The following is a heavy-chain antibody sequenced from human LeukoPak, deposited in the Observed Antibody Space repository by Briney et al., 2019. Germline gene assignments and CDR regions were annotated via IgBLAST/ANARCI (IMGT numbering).Heavy chain of an antibody. CDR1: GFTFSSYG. J-gene: IGHJ4*02. V-gene: IGHV3-30*02. CDR2: IRYDGSNK. Sequence: PGGSMRLSCAASGFTFSSYGMHWVRQAPGKGLEWVAFIRYDGSNKYYADSVKGRFTISRDNSKNTLYLQMNSLRAEDTAVYYCAKDGRYYYDSSGYQFDYWGQGTLVTVSS. CDR3: AKDGRYYYDSSGYQFDY. D-gene: IGHD3-22*01.